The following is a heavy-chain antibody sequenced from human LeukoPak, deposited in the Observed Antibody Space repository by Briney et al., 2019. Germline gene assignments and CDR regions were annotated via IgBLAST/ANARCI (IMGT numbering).Heavy chain of an antibody. D-gene: IGHD6-13*01. J-gene: IGHJ4*02. Sequence: PGGSLRLSCAGSGFTFARHALTWVRQAPGMGLEWVSTISGGGGSTHYADSVKGRFTISRDNSKDTVFLQMNNLGAEDTAIYYCAREGGSCTSNSCSDYFDYWGQGTLVTVSP. V-gene: IGHV3-23*01. CDR1: GFTFARHA. CDR2: ISGGGGST. CDR3: AREGGSCTSNSCSDYFDY.